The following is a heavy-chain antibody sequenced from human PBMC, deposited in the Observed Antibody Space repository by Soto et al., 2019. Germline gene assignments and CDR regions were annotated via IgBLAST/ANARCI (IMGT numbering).Heavy chain of an antibody. CDR2: TYYRSKWYN. J-gene: IGHJ6*04. D-gene: IGHD2-2*01. CDR3: TREPAGRGGSLSNYGLEV. CDR1: GDSVSSNSAA. V-gene: IGHV6-1*01. Sequence: PSQTLSLTCAISGDSVSSNSAAWNWIRKSPSGGLEWLGRTYYRSKWYNDYAFSVKGRITINPDTSKNQFSLHLTSVIPEDTAVYYRTREPAGRGGSLSNYGLEVWRKRPTV.